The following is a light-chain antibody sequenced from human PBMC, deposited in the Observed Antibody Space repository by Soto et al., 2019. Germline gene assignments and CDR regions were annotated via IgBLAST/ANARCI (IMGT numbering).Light chain of an antibody. CDR3: SSYGSTTTRYV. CDR2: EVS. J-gene: IGLJ1*01. CDR1: NNDVGGYNY. V-gene: IGLV2-14*01. Sequence: QSVLTQPASVSGSPGQSITISCTGTNNDVGGYNYVSWYQQHPGKAPKLIIYEVSNRPSGVSNRFSGSKSANTASLTISGLQAEDEGDYFCSSYGSTTTRYVFGTGTKVTVL.